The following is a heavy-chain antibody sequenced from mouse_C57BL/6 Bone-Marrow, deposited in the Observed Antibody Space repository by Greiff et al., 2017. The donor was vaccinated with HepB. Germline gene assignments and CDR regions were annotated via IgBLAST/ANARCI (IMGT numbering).Heavy chain of an antibody. CDR2: IDPETGGT. CDR3: TRGDLLWDY. D-gene: IGHD2-1*01. Sequence: QVQLKQSGAELVRPGASVTLSCKASGYTFTDYEMHWVKQTPVHGLEWIGAIDPETGGTAYNQKFKGKAILTADKTASTAYMELRSLTSEDSAVYYCTRGDLLWDYWGRGTALTVS. V-gene: IGHV1-15*01. CDR1: GYTFTDYE. J-gene: IGHJ2*01.